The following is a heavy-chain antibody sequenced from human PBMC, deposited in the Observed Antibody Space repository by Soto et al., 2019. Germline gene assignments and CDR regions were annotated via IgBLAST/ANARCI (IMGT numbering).Heavy chain of an antibody. V-gene: IGHV3-23*01. CDR1: GFTFNKHA. CDR2: ISGSGSST. CDR3: AKESEDLTSNFDY. J-gene: IGHJ4*02. Sequence: EVELLQSGGGLVQPGGSLRLSCVASGFTFNKHALAWVRQAPGKGLEWVSAISGSGSSTYDSDSVKGRFTISRDNSKNSLYLEMNSLRAEDTAVYYCAKESEDLTSNFDYWGQGTLVTVSS.